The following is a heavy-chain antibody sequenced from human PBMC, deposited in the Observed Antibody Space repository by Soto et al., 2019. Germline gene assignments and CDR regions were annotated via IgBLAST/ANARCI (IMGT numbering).Heavy chain of an antibody. V-gene: IGHV3-53*01. J-gene: IGHJ4*02. D-gene: IGHD6-13*01. CDR3: AKARKLVYRAAIVLDN. CDR2: IYSAGST. CDR1: GLTVSSSY. Sequence: PGGFLRLSCAASGLTVSSSYMSWVRQAPGKGLQWVSVIYSAGSTYYANSVKGRFTISRDISTNMVYLQMSSLTDEDTAVYYCAKARKLVYRAAIVLDNWGQGALVTVSS.